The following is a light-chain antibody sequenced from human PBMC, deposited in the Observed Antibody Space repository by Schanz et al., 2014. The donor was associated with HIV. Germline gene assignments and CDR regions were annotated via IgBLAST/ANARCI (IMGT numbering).Light chain of an antibody. CDR1: EGIANF. CDR3: QQYGSSPPIT. J-gene: IGKJ5*01. CDR2: GAS. V-gene: IGKV1-27*01. Sequence: DIQMTQSPSSLSASVGARVTITCRASEGIANFLAWYQQKPGKVPSLLIYGASTLQSGVPSRFSGSGSGTDFSLTISRLEPEDFAVYYCQQYGSSPPITFGQGTRLEIK.